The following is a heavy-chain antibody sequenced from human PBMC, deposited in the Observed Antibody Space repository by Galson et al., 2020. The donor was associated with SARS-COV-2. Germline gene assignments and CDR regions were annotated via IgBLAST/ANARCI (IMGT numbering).Heavy chain of an antibody. CDR3: ARSPPASTSGTSIYFDY. J-gene: IGHJ4*02. CDR2: LDTSSTYI. D-gene: IGHD3-10*01. V-gene: IGHV3-21*01. CDR1: GFAFSSYT. Sequence: GESLKISCAASGFAFSSYTTNWVRQAPGKGLEWVASLDTSSTYIYYADSLKGRFTISRDNAENSLYLQMNSLRAEDTAVYYCARSPPASTSGTSIYFDYWGQGTQVTVSS.